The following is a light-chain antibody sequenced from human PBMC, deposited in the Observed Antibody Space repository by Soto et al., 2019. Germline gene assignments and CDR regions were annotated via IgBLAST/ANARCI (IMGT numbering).Light chain of an antibody. Sequence: QSALTQPASVSGSPGQSITISCSGSDSDIGLYYYVSWYQHHPGNPPKLIIHEVNKRPSGVSGRFSGSKSDDTASLTISGLRAEDEADYYCSSYTSRSTWLFGGGTKVTVL. CDR1: DSDIGLYYY. V-gene: IGLV2-14*01. CDR2: EVN. J-gene: IGLJ2*01. CDR3: SSYTSRSTWL.